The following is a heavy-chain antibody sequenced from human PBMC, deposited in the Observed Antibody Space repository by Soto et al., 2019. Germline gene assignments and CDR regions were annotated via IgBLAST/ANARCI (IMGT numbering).Heavy chain of an antibody. CDR2: VFHTGTT. CDR3: ARSAGWYAVHS. D-gene: IGHD6-19*01. Sequence: QVQLQESGPGLVKPSGTLSLTCAVSGDSVSSPYYWCWVRQPPGKGLEWIGEVFHTGTTSHNPSLRSRVTISMDKSNNQFSLDLRSGAAAYSAVYYCARSAGWYAVHSWGPGTLVIVSS. V-gene: IGHV4-4*02. CDR1: GDSVSSPYY. J-gene: IGHJ4*02.